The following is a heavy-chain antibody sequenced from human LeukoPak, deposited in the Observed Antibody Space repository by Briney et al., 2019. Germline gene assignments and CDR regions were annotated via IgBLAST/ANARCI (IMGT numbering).Heavy chain of an antibody. CDR3: ARRRAEGGSNGHYNWFDP. D-gene: IGHD6-13*01. CDR1: GDSINAYY. V-gene: IGHV4-59*08. Sequence: PSETLSLTCTVSGDSINAYYWGWLRQPPGKGLEWIGYIYFSGTTNYNPSLESRVTISVDTSKDQFSLKLSSVTAADTAVYYCARRRAEGGSNGHYNWFDPWGQGILVTVSS. J-gene: IGHJ5*02. CDR2: IYFSGTT.